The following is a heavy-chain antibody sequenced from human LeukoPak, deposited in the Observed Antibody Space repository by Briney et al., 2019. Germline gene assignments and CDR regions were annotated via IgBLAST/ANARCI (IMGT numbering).Heavy chain of an antibody. CDR3: ALGQGTSGGLIDW. CDR2: ISSSGTTI. CDR1: EFTFSSFE. V-gene: IGHV3-48*03. Sequence: GGSLRLSCAASEFTFSSFEMNWVRQAPGKGLEWVSYISSSGTTIYYADSVRGRFTISRDNAKNSLYLQLNSLRDEDTAVYYCALGQGTSGGLIDWWGQGTLVTVSS. J-gene: IGHJ4*02. D-gene: IGHD1/OR15-1a*01.